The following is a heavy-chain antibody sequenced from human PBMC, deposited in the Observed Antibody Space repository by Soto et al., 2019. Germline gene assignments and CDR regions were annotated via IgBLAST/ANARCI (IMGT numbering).Heavy chain of an antibody. J-gene: IGHJ6*02. D-gene: IGHD4-4*01. CDR3: AKVRVKDYYYYAMDV. V-gene: IGHV3-30*18. CDR2: ISSDGTSR. CDR1: GFTFSSYG. Sequence: GGSLRLSCAASGFTFSSYGMHWVRQVPGKGLEWVAVISSDGTSRFYADSVKGRFTISRDNSKNTLYLQMNSLRAEDTAMYYCAKVRVKDYYYYAMDVWGQGTTVTVSS.